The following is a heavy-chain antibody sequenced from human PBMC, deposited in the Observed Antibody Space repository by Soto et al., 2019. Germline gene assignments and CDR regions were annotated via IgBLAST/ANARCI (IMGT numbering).Heavy chain of an antibody. Sequence: SETLSLTCTVSGGSISSGGYYWTWIRQHPEKGLEWIGYIYYSGSTYYNPSLMSRLTISVDTSKNQFSLKLNSVTAADTAVYYCARAPGDYFDYWGQGTLVTVSS. J-gene: IGHJ4*02. CDR2: IYYSGST. V-gene: IGHV4-31*03. CDR1: GGSISSGGYY. CDR3: ARAPGDYFDY.